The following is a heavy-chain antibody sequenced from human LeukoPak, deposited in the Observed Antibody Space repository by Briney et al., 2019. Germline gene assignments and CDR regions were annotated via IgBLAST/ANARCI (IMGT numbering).Heavy chain of an antibody. J-gene: IGHJ3*02. CDR2: ISGTGGST. CDR1: GFTFSSYA. CDR3: GRDLNWGAFDI. V-gene: IGHV3-23*01. D-gene: IGHD7-27*01. Sequence: PGGSLRLSCAASGFTFSSYAMSWVRKAPGKVLEWVSAISGTGGSTYYADSVRGRFTISRDNSRSMVWLQMNSLTAEDTAMYYCGRDLNWGAFDIRGLGTLVTVSS.